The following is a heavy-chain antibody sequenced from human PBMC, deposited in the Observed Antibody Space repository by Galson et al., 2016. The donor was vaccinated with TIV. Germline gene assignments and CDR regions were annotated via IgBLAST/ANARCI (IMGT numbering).Heavy chain of an antibody. CDR2: VYYTGST. J-gene: IGHJ4*02. Sequence: ETLSLTCTVSGGPISDYYWSWIRQPPGKGLDWIGYVYYTGSTDYHPSLKSRVTMSLDTSKNQFPLKLTSVTAADTAVYYCARRRGYSNGQVDYWGQGTLVTVSS. V-gene: IGHV4-59*08. CDR1: GGPISDYY. CDR3: ARRRGYSNGQVDY. D-gene: IGHD5-18*01.